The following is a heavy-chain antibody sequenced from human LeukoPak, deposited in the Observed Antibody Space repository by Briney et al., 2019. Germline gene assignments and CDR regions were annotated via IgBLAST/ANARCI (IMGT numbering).Heavy chain of an antibody. CDR2: MNPNSGNT. D-gene: IGHD4-23*01. CDR3: ARGGPRPVDNWFDP. Sequence: GASVKVSCKASGYTFTSYDINWVRQATGQGLEWMGWMNPNSGNTGYAQKFQGRVSMTSNASISTAYMELSSLRSEDRAVYCCARGGPRPVDNWFDPWGQGTLVTVSS. J-gene: IGHJ5*02. V-gene: IGHV1-8*01. CDR1: GYTFTSYD.